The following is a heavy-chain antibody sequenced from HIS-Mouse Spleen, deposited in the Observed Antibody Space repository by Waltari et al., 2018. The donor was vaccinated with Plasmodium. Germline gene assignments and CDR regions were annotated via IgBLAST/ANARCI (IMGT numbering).Heavy chain of an antibody. Sequence: QVQLPESGPGLVKPSETLSLTCTVSGYSISSGYYWGWIRQPPGKGLEWIGSIYYCGSTSYNPALKSRVTISVDTSKNQFSLKLSSVTAADTAVYYCARLGLKRAAYFDYWGQGTLVTVSS. CDR3: ARLGLKRAAYFDY. CDR1: GYSISSGYY. V-gene: IGHV4-38-2*02. CDR2: IYYCGST. D-gene: IGHD3-16*01. J-gene: IGHJ4*02.